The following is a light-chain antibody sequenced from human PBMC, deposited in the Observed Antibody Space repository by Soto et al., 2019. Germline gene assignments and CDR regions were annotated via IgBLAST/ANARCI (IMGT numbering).Light chain of an antibody. CDR2: DAS. CDR3: QQYDSFPIT. V-gene: IGKV1-33*01. J-gene: IGKJ1*01. Sequence: DIHITHSPSSLSASVGDRFTITCQASQDISNHLNWYQQKPGKAPRLLIYDASNLETGVPSRFSGSGSGTDFTVTISSLQPEDIATYYCQQYDSFPITFGQGTKVDIK. CDR1: QDISNH.